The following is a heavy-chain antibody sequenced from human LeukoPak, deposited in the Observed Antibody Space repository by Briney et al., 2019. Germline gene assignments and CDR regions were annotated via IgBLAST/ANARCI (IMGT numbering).Heavy chain of an antibody. CDR1: GFTFSTYT. CDR3: ARASRWLQVGFDY. D-gene: IGHD5-24*01. J-gene: IGHJ4*02. V-gene: IGHV3-30-3*01. Sequence: GGSLRLSCAASGFTFSTYTIHWVRQAPGKGLEWVAVISYDGSSDYYADSVKGRFTISRDDSKNTLYLQMNSLRAEDTVVYYCARASRWLQVGFDYWGQGTPVTVSS. CDR2: ISYDGSSD.